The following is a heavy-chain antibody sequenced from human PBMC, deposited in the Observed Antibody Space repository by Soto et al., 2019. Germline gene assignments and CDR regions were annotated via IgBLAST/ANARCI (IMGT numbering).Heavy chain of an antibody. CDR1: GYTFINYG. CDR2: ISGYDGRT. V-gene: IGHV1-18*01. Sequence: QLVQSGVEVKKPGASVRVSCKASGYTFINYGISWVRQAPGQGLEWMGWISGYDGRTNYAQRFEGRVTMTTDPSTNTANMERTSLTSDNTAVYYCARDWEDSRHINCFDPWGQGTLVTVSS. D-gene: IGHD1-26*01. CDR3: ARDWEDSRHINCFDP. J-gene: IGHJ5*02.